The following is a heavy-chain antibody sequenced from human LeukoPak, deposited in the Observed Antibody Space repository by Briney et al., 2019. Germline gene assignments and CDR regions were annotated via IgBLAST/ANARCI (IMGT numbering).Heavy chain of an antibody. J-gene: IGHJ3*02. CDR2: IIPILGIA. CDR1: GGTFSSYA. D-gene: IGHD5-24*01. CDR3: ASWWSRDGYNRFDAFDI. V-gene: IGHV1-69*04. Sequence: SVKVSCKASGGTFSSYAISWVRQAPGQGLEWMGRIIPILGIANYAQKFQGRVTITADKSTSTAYMELSSLRSEDTAVYYCASWWSRDGYNRFDAFDIWGQGTLVTVSS.